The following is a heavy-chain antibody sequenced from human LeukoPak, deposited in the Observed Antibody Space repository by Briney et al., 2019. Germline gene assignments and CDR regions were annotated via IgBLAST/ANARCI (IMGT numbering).Heavy chain of an antibody. CDR1: GGSISSYY. Sequence: SETLSLTCTVSGGSISSYYWSWIRQPPGKGLEWIGYIYYSGSTNYNPSLKSRVTISVDTSKNQFSLKLSSVTAADTAVYYCARKSSSWDNWFDPWAREPWSPSPQ. CDR2: IYYSGST. V-gene: IGHV4-59*01. CDR3: ARKSSSWDNWFDP. J-gene: IGHJ5*02. D-gene: IGHD6-13*01.